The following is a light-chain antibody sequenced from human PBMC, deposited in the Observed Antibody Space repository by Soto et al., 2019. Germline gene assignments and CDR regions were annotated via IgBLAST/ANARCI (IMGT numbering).Light chain of an antibody. J-gene: IGLJ3*02. V-gene: IGLV1-36*01. Sequence: QSVLTQPPSVSEAPRQRVTISCSGSSSNIGNNAVNWYQQLPGKAPKLLIYYDDLLPSGVSDRFSGSKSGTSASLAISGLQSEDEADYYCATWDDSLNAVGFGGVTKLTVL. CDR3: ATWDDSLNAVG. CDR1: SSNIGNNA. CDR2: YDD.